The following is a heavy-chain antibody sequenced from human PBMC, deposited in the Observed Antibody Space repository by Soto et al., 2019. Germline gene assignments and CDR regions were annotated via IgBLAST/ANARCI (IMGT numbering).Heavy chain of an antibody. CDR1: GFTFGDYY. V-gene: IGHV3-11*01. Sequence: QVQLVESGGGLVKPGGSLRLSCAASGFTFGDYYMSWIRQAPGKGLEWVSYISSSGSFTYYVDSVRGRFTMSRANAKISLYLQVDSLGAEDTVVYCWAMSEAAGPPAWYWGQVTLVTVSS. J-gene: IGHJ4*02. CDR3: AMSEAAGPPAWY. CDR2: ISSSGSFT. D-gene: IGHD6-13*01.